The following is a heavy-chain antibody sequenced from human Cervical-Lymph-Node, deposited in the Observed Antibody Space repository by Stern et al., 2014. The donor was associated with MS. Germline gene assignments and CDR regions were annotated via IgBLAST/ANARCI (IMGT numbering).Heavy chain of an antibody. J-gene: IGHJ4*02. D-gene: IGHD3-22*01. Sequence: QVQLGRLGAGGKRPGAPGRASGKLPGKPSPGFFYTWVRKAPGQGLAWLGSLDPNSAGTNFAQKFQGRVTMTSDTSSSTAYMELSRLTSDDTAVYYCAREASLLIVGIDYWGQGTLVTVSS. CDR3: AREASLLIVGIDY. CDR1: GKPSPGFF. CDR2: LDPNSAGT. V-gene: IGHV1-2*02.